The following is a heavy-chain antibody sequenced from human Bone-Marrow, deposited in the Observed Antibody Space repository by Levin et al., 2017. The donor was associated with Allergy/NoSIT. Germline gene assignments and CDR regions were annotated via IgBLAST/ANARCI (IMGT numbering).Heavy chain of an antibody. CDR1: GDSIIDDY. CDR3: ARRAVSGYHAFDI. Sequence: SCTVSGDSIIDDYWSWIRQSPGGGLEWIGNMFSSGTNYKYNPSLKSRVTMSIDTSRNQFSLRLTSVTAADTAVYYCARRAVSGYHAFDIWGRGTKVTVSS. V-gene: IGHV4-4*09. CDR2: MFSSGTN. J-gene: IGHJ3*02. D-gene: IGHD3-10*01.